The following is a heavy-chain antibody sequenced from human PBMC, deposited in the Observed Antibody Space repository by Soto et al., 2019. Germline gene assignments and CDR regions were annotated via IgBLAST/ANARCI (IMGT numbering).Heavy chain of an antibody. CDR3: ARPIGRGWVSYGMDV. J-gene: IGHJ6*02. Sequence: QVQLVQSGAEVKKPGSSVKVSCKASGGTFSSYTISWVRQAPGQGLEWMGRIIPILGIANYAQKFQGRVTITADKSTSTAYMELSSLRSEDTAVYYGARPIGRGWVSYGMDVWGQGTTVTVSS. CDR2: IIPILGIA. CDR1: GGTFSSYT. D-gene: IGHD3-16*01. V-gene: IGHV1-69*02.